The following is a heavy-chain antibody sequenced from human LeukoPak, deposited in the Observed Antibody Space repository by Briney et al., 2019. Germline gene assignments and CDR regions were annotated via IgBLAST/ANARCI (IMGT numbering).Heavy chain of an antibody. J-gene: IGHJ4*02. D-gene: IGHD1-1*01. CDR1: GFTFSSYS. Sequence: PGGSLRLSCAASGFTFSSYSMNWVRQAPGKGLEWVSSISSSSSYIYYADSVKGRFTISRDNAKNSLYLQMNSLRAEDTAVYYCAKDQGRRYNWNDGYWGQGTLVTVSS. CDR2: ISSSSSYI. CDR3: AKDQGRRYNWNDGY. V-gene: IGHV3-21*04.